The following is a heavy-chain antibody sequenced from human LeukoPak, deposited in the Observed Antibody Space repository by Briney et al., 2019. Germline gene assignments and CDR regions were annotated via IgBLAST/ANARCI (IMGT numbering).Heavy chain of an antibody. CDR3: ATTRGLWWFDP. Sequence: PGGTLRLSCAASGFNFSTYEMNWVRQAPGKGLEWVSYISSNGSTIYYADSVKGRFTISRDNAKNSLYLQMNSLRAEDTAVYYCATTRGLWWFDPWGQGTLVTVSS. D-gene: IGHD3/OR15-3a*01. CDR2: ISSNGSTI. J-gene: IGHJ5*02. V-gene: IGHV3-48*03. CDR1: GFNFSTYE.